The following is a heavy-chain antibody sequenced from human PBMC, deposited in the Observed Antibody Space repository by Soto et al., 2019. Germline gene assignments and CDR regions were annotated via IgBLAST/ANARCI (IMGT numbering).Heavy chain of an antibody. V-gene: IGHV3-23*01. D-gene: IGHD2-15*01. CDR1: GFTFSSYA. J-gene: IGHJ4*02. CDR3: AKESSRSCSGGSCYFDY. CDR2: ISGSGGST. Sequence: EVQLLESGGGLVQPGGSLRLSCAASGFTFSSYAMSWVRQAPGKGLEWVSAISGSGGSTYYADSVKGRFTISRDNSKNTLYLQMNTLRAEDTAVYYCAKESSRSCSGGSCYFDYWGQGTLVTVSS.